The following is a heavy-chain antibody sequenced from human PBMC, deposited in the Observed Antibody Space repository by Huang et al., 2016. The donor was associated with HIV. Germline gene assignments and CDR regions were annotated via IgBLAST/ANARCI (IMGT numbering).Heavy chain of an antibody. D-gene: IGHD6-13*01. J-gene: IGHJ5*02. CDR2: TRYDGSNK. CDR3: AKDVQQLLPGGRWFDP. CDR1: GFNFRNYA. Sequence: QVQLVESGGGVVQPGGSLRLSCAASGFNFRNYAMHWVRQAPGKGMEWVACTRYDGSNKYYADSVKGRFTISRDISKNTLYLQMNSLRTEDTAVYYCAKDVQQLLPGGRWFDPWGQGTLVTVSS. V-gene: IGHV3-30*02.